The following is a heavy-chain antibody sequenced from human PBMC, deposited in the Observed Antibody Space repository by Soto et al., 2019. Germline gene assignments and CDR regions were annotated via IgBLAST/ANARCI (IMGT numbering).Heavy chain of an antibody. CDR1: GSTFSSYA. D-gene: IGHD3-22*01. CDR2: ISGSGGST. CDR3: AKDGEVSYYDSSGYYPENYFDY. J-gene: IGHJ4*02. V-gene: IGHV3-23*01. Sequence: GGSLRLSCAASGSTFSSYAMSWVRQAPGKGLEWVSAISGSGGSTYYADSVKGRFTISRDNSKNTLYLQMNSLRAEDTAVYYCAKDGEVSYYDSSGYYPENYFDYWGQGTLVTVSS.